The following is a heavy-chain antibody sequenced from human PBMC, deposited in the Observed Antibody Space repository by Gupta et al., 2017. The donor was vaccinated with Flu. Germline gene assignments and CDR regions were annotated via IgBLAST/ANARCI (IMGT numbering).Heavy chain of an antibody. CDR2: GST. V-gene: IGHV4-31*02. D-gene: IGHD6-19*01. J-gene: IGHJ4*02. Sequence: GSTYYNPSLKSRVTISVDTSKNQFSLKLSSVTAADTAVYYCARLRGGMSGWYYYFDYWGQGTLVTVSS. CDR3: ARLRGGMSGWYYYFDY.